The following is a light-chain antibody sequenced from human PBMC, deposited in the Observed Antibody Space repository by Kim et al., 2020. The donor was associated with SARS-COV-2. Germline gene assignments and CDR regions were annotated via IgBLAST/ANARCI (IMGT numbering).Light chain of an antibody. V-gene: IGLV7-46*01. CDR1: TGAVTPNHY. J-gene: IGLJ3*02. CDR3: LLSISGIRV. CDR2: DTG. Sequence: PGVTVTRTCASSTGAVTPNHYPYWFQKKPGEVPRTLIFDTGSRHSWTPSRFSGSLSGDKAVLTLAGAQPEDEGDYYCLLSISGIRVFGGGTQLTVL.